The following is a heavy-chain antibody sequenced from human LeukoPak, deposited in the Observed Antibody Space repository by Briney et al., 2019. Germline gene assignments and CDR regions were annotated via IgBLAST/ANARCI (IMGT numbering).Heavy chain of an antibody. CDR3: ARGSSAWSLFYSAY. D-gene: IGHD6-19*01. CDR1: GYTFTNYG. V-gene: IGHV1-18*01. J-gene: IGHJ4*02. CDR2: ISGYNGNT. Sequence: ASVKVSCKASGYTFTNYGINWVRQAPGQGLEWMGWISGYNGNTNYAQKLQGRVTMTTDTSTSTAYMDLRSLRSDDTAVYYCARGSSAWSLFYSAYWGQGTLVTVSS.